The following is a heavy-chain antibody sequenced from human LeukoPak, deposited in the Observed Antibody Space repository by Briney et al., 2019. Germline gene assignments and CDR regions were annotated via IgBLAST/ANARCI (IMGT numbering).Heavy chain of an antibody. J-gene: IGHJ3*02. D-gene: IGHD5-18*01. Sequence: PGGSLRVSCAASGSTFSSYGMHWVRQAPGKGLEWVAVIWYDGSNKYYADSVKGQFTISRDNSKNTLYLQMNSLRAEDTAVYYCAREDTATPRHAFDIWGQGTMVTVSS. V-gene: IGHV3-33*01. CDR2: IWYDGSNK. CDR1: GSTFSSYG. CDR3: AREDTATPRHAFDI.